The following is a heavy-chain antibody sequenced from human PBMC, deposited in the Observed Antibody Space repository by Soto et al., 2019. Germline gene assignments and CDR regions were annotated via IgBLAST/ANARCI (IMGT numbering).Heavy chain of an antibody. CDR3: ARGPVRGIAARPTPFDY. J-gene: IGHJ4*02. V-gene: IGHV4-30-2*01. D-gene: IGHD6-6*01. CDR2: IYHSGST. Sequence: SETLSLTCAASGGSISSGGYSWSWIRQPPGKGLEWIGYIYHSGSTYYNPSLKSRVTISVDRSKNQFSLKLSSVTAADTAVYYCARGPVRGIAARPTPFDYWGQGTLVTVSS. CDR1: GGSISSGGYS.